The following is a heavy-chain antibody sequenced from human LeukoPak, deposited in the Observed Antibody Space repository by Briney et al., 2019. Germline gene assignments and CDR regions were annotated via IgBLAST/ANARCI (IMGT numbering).Heavy chain of an antibody. CDR3: ARVFSYPLRAPFDP. CDR2: IFYSGST. D-gene: IGHD3-3*01. CDR1: GGSISSYY. V-gene: IGHV4-59*01. Sequence: PSETLSLTCTVSGGSISSYYWSWIRQPPGKGLEWIGYIFYSGSTNYNPSLKSRVTISVDTSKNQFSLKLSSVTAADTAVYYCARVFSYPLRAPFDPWGQGTLVTVSS. J-gene: IGHJ5*02.